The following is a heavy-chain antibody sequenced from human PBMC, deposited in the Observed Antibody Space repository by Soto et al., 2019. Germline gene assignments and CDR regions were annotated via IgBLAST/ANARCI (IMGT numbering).Heavy chain of an antibody. D-gene: IGHD3-3*01. J-gene: IGHJ6*02. CDR2: ISYDGSNK. CDR1: GCTFSSYA. V-gene: IGHV3-30-3*01. Sequence: QVQLGESGGGVVQPGRSLRLSCAASGCTFSSYAMHWVRQAPGKGLEWVAVISYDGSNKYYADSVKGRFTISRDNSKNTLYLQMNSLRAEDTAVYYCARDATYYDFWSGPAYYYYGMDVWGQGTTVTVSS. CDR3: ARDATYYDFWSGPAYYYYGMDV.